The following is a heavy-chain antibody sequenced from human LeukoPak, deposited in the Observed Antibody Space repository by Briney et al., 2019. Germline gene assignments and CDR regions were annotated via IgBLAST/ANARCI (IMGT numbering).Heavy chain of an antibody. J-gene: IGHJ5*02. CDR2: ISYDGSNK. D-gene: IGHD6-13*01. V-gene: IGHV3-30*18. Sequence: GGSLRLSCAASGFTFSSYGMHWVRQAPGKGLEWVAVISYDGSNKYYADSVKGRFTISRDNSKNTLYLQMSSLRAEDTAVYYCAKDSHRHITAFGASYNWFDPWGQRTLVTVSS. CDR1: GFTFSSYG. CDR3: AKDSHRHITAFGASYNWFDP.